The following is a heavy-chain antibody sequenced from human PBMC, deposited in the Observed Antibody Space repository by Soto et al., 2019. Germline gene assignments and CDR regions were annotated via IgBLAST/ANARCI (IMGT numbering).Heavy chain of an antibody. V-gene: IGHV4-34*01. J-gene: IGHJ4*02. Sequence: SETLSLTCAVYGGSFSGYYWSWIRQPPGKGLEWIGEINHSGSTNYNPSLKSRVTISVDTSKNQFSLKLSSVTAADTAVYYCARTTGRRSGYLLYWGQGTLVTVSS. CDR3: ARTTGRRSGYLLY. D-gene: IGHD3-22*01. CDR2: INHSGST. CDR1: GGSFSGYY.